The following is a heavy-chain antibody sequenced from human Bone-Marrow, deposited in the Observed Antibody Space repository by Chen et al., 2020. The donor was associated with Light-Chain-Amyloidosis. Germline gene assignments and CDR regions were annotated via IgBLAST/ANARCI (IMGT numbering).Heavy chain of an antibody. J-gene: IGHJ4*02. CDR2: VSGSTVST. D-gene: IGHD3-10*01. V-gene: IGHV3-23*01. CDR1: GFNFSSFG. Sequence: LVQPGGSLRLSCATSGFNFSSFGMSWVRQAPGKGLEWVSTVSGSTVSTYYAGAVKGRFIISRDNSKSTLYLQMNSLRAGDTAVYFCTRKGGYFEFWGQGSLVTVSS. CDR3: TRKGGYFEF.